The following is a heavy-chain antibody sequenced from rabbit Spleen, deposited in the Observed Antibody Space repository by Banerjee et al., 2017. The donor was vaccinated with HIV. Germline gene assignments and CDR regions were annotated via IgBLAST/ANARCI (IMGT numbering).Heavy chain of an antibody. CDR3: ARDDGSYDYIDGYFNL. CDR1: GFSFSSNW. V-gene: IGHV1S40*01. Sequence: QSLEESGGDLVKPGASLTLTCTASGFSFSSNWICWFRQAPGKGLEWIACIYAGSYGSTYYASWARGRFTISKASSTTVTLQMTSLTAADTATYFCARDDGSYDYIDGYFNLWGPGTLVTVS. CDR2: IYAGSYGST. D-gene: IGHD6-1*01. J-gene: IGHJ4*01.